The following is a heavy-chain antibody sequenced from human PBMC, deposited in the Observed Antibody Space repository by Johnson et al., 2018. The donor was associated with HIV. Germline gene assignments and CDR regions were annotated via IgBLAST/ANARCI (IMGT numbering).Heavy chain of an antibody. CDR1: GFTFSSFG. Sequence: QVQLVESGGGVVQPGGSLRLSCAASGFTFSSFGMHWIRQAAGKGLEWVAFVQYDGTDKYYADSVEGRFTISRDNSKNTLYLQMNSLRAEDTAVYYCAIIWNHTFDIWGQGTMVSVSS. D-gene: IGHD1-14*01. V-gene: IGHV3-30*02. J-gene: IGHJ3*02. CDR3: AIIWNHTFDI. CDR2: VQYDGTDK.